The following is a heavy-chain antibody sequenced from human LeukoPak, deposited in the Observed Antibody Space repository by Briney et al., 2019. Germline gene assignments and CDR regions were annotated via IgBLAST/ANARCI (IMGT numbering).Heavy chain of an antibody. CDR2: IYHTGST. J-gene: IGHJ3*01. V-gene: IGHV4-61*01. CDR1: GGSVSGTYY. CDR3: ARRWVYDKRAFDA. D-gene: IGHD3-16*01. Sequence: SETLSLTCTVSGGSVSGTYYWSWIRQPPGKGLEWIAYIYHTGSTDSNPPLRSRVTISLDTSKNQFSLKLNSVTAADTAVYYCARRWVYDKRAFDAWGQGALVTVSS.